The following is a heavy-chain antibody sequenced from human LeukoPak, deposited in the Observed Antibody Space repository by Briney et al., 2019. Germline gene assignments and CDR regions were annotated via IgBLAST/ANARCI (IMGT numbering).Heavy chain of an antibody. CDR1: GFTFSSYS. CDR2: ISSSSSYI. J-gene: IGHJ6*03. V-gene: IGHV3-21*01. Sequence: PGGSLRLSCAASGFTFSSYSMNWVRQAPGKGLEWVSSISSSSSYIYYADPVKGRFTISRDNAKNSLYLQMNSLRAEDTAVYYCARGNSNYGDYYYYYMDVWGKGTTVTVSS. D-gene: IGHD4-11*01. CDR3: ARGNSNYGDYYYYYMDV.